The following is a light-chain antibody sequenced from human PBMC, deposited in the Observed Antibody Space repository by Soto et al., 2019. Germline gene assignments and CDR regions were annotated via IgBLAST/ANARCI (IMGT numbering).Light chain of an antibody. V-gene: IGKV3-15*01. Sequence: EIVMTQSPATLSVSPGERATLSCRASQSVSSNLARYQHQPGQPPRLLIYGASTRATDIPARFSGSGSGTEFTLTISSLQSEDFAVYYCQQYNYWRTFGQGTKVELK. CDR3: QQYNYWRT. CDR1: QSVSSN. J-gene: IGKJ1*01. CDR2: GAS.